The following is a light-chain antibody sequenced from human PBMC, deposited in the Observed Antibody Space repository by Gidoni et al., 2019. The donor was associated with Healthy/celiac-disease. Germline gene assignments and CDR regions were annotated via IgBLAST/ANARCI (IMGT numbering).Light chain of an antibody. J-gene: IGKJ1*01. CDR3: QQYGSSTPWT. CDR2: GAS. CDR1: QSVSSSY. V-gene: IGKV3-20*01. Sequence: EIVLTQSPGTLSLSPGERATLSCRASQSVSSSYLAWYQQKPCQAPRLLISGASSRATGIPDRFSGSGSGTEFTLTIRRLEPEDFAVYYCQQYGSSTPWTFGQGTKVEIK.